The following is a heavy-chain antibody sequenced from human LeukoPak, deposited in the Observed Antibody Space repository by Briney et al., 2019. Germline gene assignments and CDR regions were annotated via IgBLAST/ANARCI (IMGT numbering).Heavy chain of an antibody. Sequence: SGPTLVNPTQTLTLTCTFSGFSLSTSGVGVGWIRRPPGKALEWLALIYWDDDKRYSPSLKSRLTITKDTSKNQVVLTMTNMDPVDTATYYCAHRRLGYCSSTSCSLGSFDYWGQGTLVTVSS. V-gene: IGHV2-5*02. J-gene: IGHJ4*02. CDR1: GFSLSTSGVG. CDR2: IYWDDDK. CDR3: AHRRLGYCSSTSCSLGSFDY. D-gene: IGHD2-2*01.